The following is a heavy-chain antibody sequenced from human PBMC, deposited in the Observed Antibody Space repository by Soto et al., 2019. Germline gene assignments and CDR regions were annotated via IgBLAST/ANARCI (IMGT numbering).Heavy chain of an antibody. CDR2: IYYSGST. CDR1: GGSISSYF. V-gene: IGHV4-59*01. Sequence: SRNRYLNCTISGGSISSYFWSWIRQPPGKGLEWIGYIYYSGSTNYNPSLKSRVTISVDTSKNQFSLKLSSVTAADTAVYYCAREYPVHSAYFDYWGQGILVTVS. J-gene: IGHJ4*02. CDR3: AREYPVHSAYFDY. D-gene: IGHD1-26*01.